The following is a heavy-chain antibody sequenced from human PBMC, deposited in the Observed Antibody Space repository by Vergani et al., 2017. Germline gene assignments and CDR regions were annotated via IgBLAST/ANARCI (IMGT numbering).Heavy chain of an antibody. J-gene: IGHJ6*02. CDR3: ARDGVGASLNYYYYGMDV. CDR2: ISYDGSNK. D-gene: IGHD1-26*01. CDR1: GFTFSSYA. V-gene: IGHV3-30*01. Sequence: QVQLVESGGGVVQPGRSLRLSCAASGFTFSSYAMHWVRQAPGKGPEWVAVISYDGSNKYYADSVKGRFTISRDNSKNTLYLQMNSLRAEDTAVYYCARDGVGASLNYYYYGMDVWGQGTTVTVSS.